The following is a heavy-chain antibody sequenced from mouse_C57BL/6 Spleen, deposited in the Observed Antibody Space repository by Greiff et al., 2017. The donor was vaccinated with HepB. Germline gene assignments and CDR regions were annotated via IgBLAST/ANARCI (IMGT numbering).Heavy chain of an antibody. CDR1: GYTFTSYW. D-gene: IGHD2-5*01. Sequence: QVQLKQPGAELVRPGSSVKLSCKASGYTFTSYWMDWVKQRPGQGLEWIGNIYPSDSETHYNQKFKDKATLTVDKSSSTAYMQLSSLTSEDSAVYYCARGDYSNSLYWYFDVWGTGTTVTVSS. V-gene: IGHV1-61*01. CDR3: ARGDYSNSLYWYFDV. J-gene: IGHJ1*03. CDR2: IYPSDSET.